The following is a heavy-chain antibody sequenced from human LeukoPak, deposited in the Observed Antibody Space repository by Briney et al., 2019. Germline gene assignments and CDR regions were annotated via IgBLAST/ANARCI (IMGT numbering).Heavy chain of an antibody. CDR2: IIPIFGTA. D-gene: IGHD5-12*01. CDR1: GCTFSSYA. CDR3: ARGRRLRSLSFPFDY. J-gene: IGHJ4*02. Sequence: ASVKVSCKASGCTFSSYAISWVRQAPGQGLEWMGGIIPIFGTANYAQKFQGRVTITADESTSTAYMELSSLRSEDTAVYYCARGRRLRSLSFPFDYWGQGTLVTVSS. V-gene: IGHV1-69*13.